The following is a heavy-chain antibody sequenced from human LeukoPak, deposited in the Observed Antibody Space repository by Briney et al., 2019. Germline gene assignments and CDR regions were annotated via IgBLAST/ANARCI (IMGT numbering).Heavy chain of an antibody. CDR1: GGSFSGYY. J-gene: IGHJ3*02. CDR2: INHSGST. V-gene: IGHV4-34*01. D-gene: IGHD3-9*01. Sequence: SETLSLTCAVYGGSFSGYYWSWIRQPPGKGLEWIGEINHSGSTNYNPSLKSRVTISVDTSKNQFSLKLSSVTAADTAVYYCGRHRRYFDWLLSSGAFDIWGQGTMVTVSA. CDR3: GRHRRYFDWLLSSGAFDI.